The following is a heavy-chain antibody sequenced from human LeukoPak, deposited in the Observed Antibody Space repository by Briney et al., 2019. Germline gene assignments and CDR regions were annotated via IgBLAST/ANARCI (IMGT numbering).Heavy chain of an antibody. CDR3: ARDWYDSSGHFDY. J-gene: IGHJ4*02. V-gene: IGHV3-21*04. CDR1: GFTFSSYS. CDR2: ISSSSSYI. Sequence: GGSLRLSCAASGFTFSSYSMNWVRQAPGKGLEWVSSISSSSSYIYYADSVKGRFTISRDNAKNSLYLQMNSLRAEDTALYYCARDWYDSSGHFDYWGQGTLVTVSS. D-gene: IGHD3-22*01.